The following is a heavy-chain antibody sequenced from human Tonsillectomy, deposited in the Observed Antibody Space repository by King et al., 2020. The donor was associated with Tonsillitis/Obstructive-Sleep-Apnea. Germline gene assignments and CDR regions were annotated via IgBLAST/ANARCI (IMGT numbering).Heavy chain of an antibody. Sequence: VQLVESGGGVVQPGRSLRLSCAASGFTFSSYGMHWVRQAPGKGLEWVAVISYDGSNKYYADSVKGRFTISRDNSKNTLYLQMNSLRAEDTAVYYCAKDWWYCSSTSCLSVGYYYYYYMDVWGKGTTVTVSS. CDR1: GFTFSSYG. V-gene: IGHV3-30*18. D-gene: IGHD2-2*01. J-gene: IGHJ6*03. CDR3: AKDWWYCSSTSCLSVGYYYYYYMDV. CDR2: ISYDGSNK.